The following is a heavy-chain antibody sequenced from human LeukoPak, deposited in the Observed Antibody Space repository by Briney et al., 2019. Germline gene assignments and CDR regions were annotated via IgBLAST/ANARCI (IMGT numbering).Heavy chain of an antibody. CDR3: ARDRTYDDYYDSSGYYNWFDP. D-gene: IGHD3-22*01. Sequence: ASVKVSCKASGYTFTSYYMHWVRQAPGQGLEWMGWISAYNGNTNYAQKLQGRVTMTTDTSTSTAYMELRSLRSDDTAVYYCARDRTYDDYYDSSGYYNWFDPWGQGTLVTVSS. J-gene: IGHJ5*02. CDR2: ISAYNGNT. V-gene: IGHV1-18*04. CDR1: GYTFTSYY.